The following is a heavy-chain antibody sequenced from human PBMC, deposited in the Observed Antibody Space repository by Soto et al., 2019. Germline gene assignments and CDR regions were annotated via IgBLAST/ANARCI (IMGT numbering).Heavy chain of an antibody. CDR2: IYYTGST. V-gene: IGHV4-4*07. CDR1: GGPISPYY. CDR3: AREGGYFDNNGSAYYHQYGVDV. D-gene: IGHD3-22*01. Sequence: SETLSLTCTVSGGPISPYYWSWIRQPAGKGLEWFGRIYYTGSTNYNPPLKSGVSMSLDTARNLNSLMVKSVTAADTGVYYCAREGGYFDNNGSAYYHQYGVDVWGRVATVTVSS. J-gene: IGHJ6*02.